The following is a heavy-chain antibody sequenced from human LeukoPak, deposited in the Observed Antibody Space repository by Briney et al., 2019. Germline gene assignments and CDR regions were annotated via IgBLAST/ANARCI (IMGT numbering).Heavy chain of an antibody. D-gene: IGHD3-22*01. CDR3: ARHLGSYYDSSGYPLAYAFDI. Sequence: GESLKISCRGSGYTFTNYWIGWVRQMPGKGLEWMGIIHPDDSDTRFSPSFQGQVTISADKSISTAYLQWSSLKASDTAMYYCARHLGSYYDSSGYPLAYAFDIWGQGTMVTVSS. CDR1: GYTFTNYW. V-gene: IGHV5-51*01. J-gene: IGHJ3*02. CDR2: IHPDDSDT.